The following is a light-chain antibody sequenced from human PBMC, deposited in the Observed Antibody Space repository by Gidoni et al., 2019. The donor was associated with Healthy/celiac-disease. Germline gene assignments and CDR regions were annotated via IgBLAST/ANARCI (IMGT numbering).Light chain of an antibody. CDR1: HSISSY. Sequence: DMPMTQSPSSLSASVGDTVTITCRASHSISSYLKWYQQHRGKAPKLLLYAAYSLQSGVPSRFSGSGAGKDFTLTSSSLQHEDVANYYWQQSYSTPFTFGGGTKVEIK. CDR2: AAY. J-gene: IGKJ4*01. CDR3: QQSYSTPFT. V-gene: IGKV1-39*01.